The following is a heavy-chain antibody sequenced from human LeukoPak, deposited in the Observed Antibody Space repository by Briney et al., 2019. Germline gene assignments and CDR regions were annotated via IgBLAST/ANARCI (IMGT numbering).Heavy chain of an antibody. V-gene: IGHV3-9*01. J-gene: IGHJ4*02. CDR2: ISWNSGSI. Sequence: GGSLRLSCAASGFIFDDYAMHWVQQAPGKGLEWVSRISWNSGSIGYADSVMGRFTISRDNAKNSLYLQINSLRGEDTALYYCAKDRLPVGVLFDFWGQGTLVTVSS. CDR3: AKDRLPVGVLFDF. CDR1: GFIFDDYA. D-gene: IGHD1-26*01.